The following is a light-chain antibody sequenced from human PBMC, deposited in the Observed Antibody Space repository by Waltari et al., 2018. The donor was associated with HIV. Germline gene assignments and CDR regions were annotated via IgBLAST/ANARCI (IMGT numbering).Light chain of an antibody. CDR2: ELS. Sequence: QSALTPHPSASGSPGQSVTLSCTATSSDVGGSNYVPRYQQDPVKPPKLMCYELSQRPSRVPDRFSGSKSGNPAPLTVTGLQAEEEADYYCSSAAGSNNDVFGTVTNVTLL. CDR1: SSDVGGSNY. V-gene: IGLV2-8*01. J-gene: IGLJ1*01. CDR3: SSAAGSNNDV.